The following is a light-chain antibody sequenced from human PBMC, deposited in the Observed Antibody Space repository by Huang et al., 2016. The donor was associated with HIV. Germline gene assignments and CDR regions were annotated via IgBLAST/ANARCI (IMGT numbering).Light chain of an antibody. V-gene: IGKV4-1*01. CDR1: RSLFFASNSKNF. CDR3: QQFYNMPYT. J-gene: IGKJ2*01. Sequence: DILLTPSPDSLAVSLGERATLTCSSSRSLFFASNSKNFLGWYQQKPGQFPKLLMYMASVRESGVPERFTGSGSGTEFTLTIASLQAEDVAVYYCQQFYNMPYTFGRGTRLEI. CDR2: MAS.